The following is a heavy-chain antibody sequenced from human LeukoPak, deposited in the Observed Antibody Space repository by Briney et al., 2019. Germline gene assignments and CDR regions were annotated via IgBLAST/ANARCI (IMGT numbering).Heavy chain of an antibody. J-gene: IGHJ5*02. CDR2: IYHSGRT. CDR1: GYSISSGDY. Sequence: KPSETLSLTCTVSGYSISSGDYWGWIRQPPGKGLEWIGSIYHSGRTYYNPSLKSRVTISVDTSKNQFSLKLSSVTAADTAVYYCARHGRGIRMVRGARWFDPWGQGTLVTVSS. D-gene: IGHD3-10*01. CDR3: ARHGRGIRMVRGARWFDP. V-gene: IGHV4-38-2*02.